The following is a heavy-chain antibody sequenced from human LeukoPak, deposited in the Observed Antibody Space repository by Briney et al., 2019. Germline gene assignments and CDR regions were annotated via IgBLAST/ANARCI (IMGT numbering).Heavy chain of an antibody. V-gene: IGHV4-39*01. CDR3: ARLSNAIAVAGTLRGAAGHYYFDY. Sequence: SETLSLTCTVSGGSISSSSYYWGWIRQPPGTGLEWIGSIYYSGSTYYNPSLKSRVTISVDTSKNQFSLKLSSVTAADTAVYYCARLSNAIAVAGTLRGAAGHYYFDYWGQGTLVTVSS. CDR2: IYYSGST. J-gene: IGHJ4*02. CDR1: GGSISSSSYY. D-gene: IGHD6-19*01.